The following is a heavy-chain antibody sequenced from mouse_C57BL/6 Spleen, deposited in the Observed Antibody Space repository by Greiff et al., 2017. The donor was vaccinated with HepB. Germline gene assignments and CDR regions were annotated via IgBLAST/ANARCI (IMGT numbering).Heavy chain of an antibody. Sequence: VQLQQSGAELVKPGASVKLSCKASGYTFTEYTIHWVKQRSGQGLEWIGWFYPGSGSIKYNEKFKYKATLTADKSSSTVYMELSRLTSEDSAVYFCARHEERGADYAGRAWFAYWGQGTLVTVAA. CDR3: ARHEERGADYAGRAWFAY. CDR1: GYTFTEYT. CDR2: FYPGSGSI. D-gene: IGHD2-4*01. V-gene: IGHV1-62-2*01. J-gene: IGHJ3*01.